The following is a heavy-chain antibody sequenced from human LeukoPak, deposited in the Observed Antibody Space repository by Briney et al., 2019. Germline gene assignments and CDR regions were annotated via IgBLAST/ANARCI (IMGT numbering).Heavy chain of an antibody. D-gene: IGHD3-9*01. V-gene: IGHV3-23*01. J-gene: IGHJ4*02. CDR2: ITGSGDST. Sequence: GASLRLSCAASGFIFRNYAMSWVRQAPGKGLEWVSAITGSGDSTYYADSVRGRFTISRDNSKNTLYVEMNTLRAEDTAVYYCAKWGDYDILTGYYVSDFWGQGTLVTVSS. CDR1: GFIFRNYA. CDR3: AKWGDYDILTGYYVSDF.